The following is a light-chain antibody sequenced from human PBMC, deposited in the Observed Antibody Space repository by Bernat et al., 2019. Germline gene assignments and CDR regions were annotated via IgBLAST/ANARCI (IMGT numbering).Light chain of an antibody. V-gene: IGKV4-1*01. CDR3: QQCYSGRT. Sequence: DIVMTQSPDSLAVSLGERATINCKSSLSVLRSSNNKNCLSWYQQKPGQPPKMLIYWASTRQSVVPDRFSGSGSGTDFTLTISSLQAEDVAVYYCQQCYSGRTFGQGTKVEIK. CDR2: WAS. CDR1: LSVLRSSNNKNC. J-gene: IGKJ1*01.